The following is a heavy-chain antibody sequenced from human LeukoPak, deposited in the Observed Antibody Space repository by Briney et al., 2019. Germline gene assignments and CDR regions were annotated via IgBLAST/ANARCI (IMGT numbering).Heavy chain of an antibody. V-gene: IGHV4-38-2*02. D-gene: IGHD4-17*01. CDR3: AGRVTTSSTNWFDP. Sequence: SETLSLTCTVSGYSISSGYYWGWIRQPPGKGLEWIGSIYHSGSTYYNPSLKSRVTISVDTSKNQFSLKLSSVTAADTAVYYCAGRVTTSSTNWFDPWGQGTLVTVSS. CDR2: IYHSGST. CDR1: GYSISSGYY. J-gene: IGHJ5*02.